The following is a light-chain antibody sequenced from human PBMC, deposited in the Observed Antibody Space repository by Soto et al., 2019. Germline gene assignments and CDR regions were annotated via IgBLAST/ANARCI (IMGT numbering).Light chain of an antibody. CDR3: HQLET. CDR1: QSISSW. Sequence: DIQMTQSPSTLSASVGDRVTMTCRASQSISSWLAWYQQKPGKAPKLLIYDASSLESGVPSRFSGSGSGTEFTLTSSSLQPDDFSTYYCHQLETFGQGTKVEIK. CDR2: DAS. V-gene: IGKV1-5*01. J-gene: IGKJ1*01.